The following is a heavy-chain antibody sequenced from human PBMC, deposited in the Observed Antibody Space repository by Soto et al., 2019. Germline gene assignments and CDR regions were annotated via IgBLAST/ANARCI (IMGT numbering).Heavy chain of an antibody. CDR2: INPEGTII. V-gene: IGHV3-74*01. D-gene: IGHD1-1*01. CDR3: ARDPPGIGIEY. Sequence: PGGSLRLSCAASGFRFSTYWMHWVRQAPGKGLEWVSRINPEGTIINYGDSVKGRFTISRDNARDTLHLDMLSLRADDTAVYYCARDPPGIGIEYWGQGTLVTVSS. CDR1: GFRFSTYW. J-gene: IGHJ4*02.